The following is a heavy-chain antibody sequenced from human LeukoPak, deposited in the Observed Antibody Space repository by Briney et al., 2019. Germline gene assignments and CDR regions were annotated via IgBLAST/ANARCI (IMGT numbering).Heavy chain of an antibody. D-gene: IGHD2-21*02. J-gene: IGHJ4*02. Sequence: ASVKVSCKASGYSFTGYYIHWVRQAPGQGLEWMGWINPKSGGTNYAQKFQGRVTMTGDTAISTVCMEMSRLRFDDTAVYYCARDRWLGEHVVAVTAIDYWGQGTLVTVPS. V-gene: IGHV1-2*02. CDR3: ARDRWLGEHVVAVTAIDY. CDR1: GYSFTGYY. CDR2: INPKSGGT.